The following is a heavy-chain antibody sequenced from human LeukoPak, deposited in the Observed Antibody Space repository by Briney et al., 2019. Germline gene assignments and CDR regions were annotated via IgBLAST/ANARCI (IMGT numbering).Heavy chain of an antibody. J-gene: IGHJ4*02. Sequence: GGSLRLSCAASGFTFSSYAMSWVRQAPGKGLEWVSAISGSGGSTYYADSVKGRFTISRGNSKNTLYLQMNSLRAEDTAVYYCAKPLGSTSCYHYWGQGTLVTVSS. V-gene: IGHV3-23*01. D-gene: IGHD2-2*01. CDR2: ISGSGGST. CDR1: GFTFSSYA. CDR3: AKPLGSTSCYHY.